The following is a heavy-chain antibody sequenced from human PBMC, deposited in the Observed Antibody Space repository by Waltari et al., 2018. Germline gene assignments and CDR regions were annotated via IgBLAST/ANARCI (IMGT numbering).Heavy chain of an antibody. J-gene: IGHJ3*02. CDR3: ARGKFMAFDI. CDR2: PYYRSQCRN. Sequence: QVQLQQSGPGLVKPSQTLSLTCAVSGDSLFTTSVAWNWIRQSPSRGLEWLGRPYYRSQCRNDYALSVKGRITVNPDTSKNHFSLQLDSVTPDDTAVYYCARGKFMAFDIWGQGTMVTVSS. V-gene: IGHV6-1*01. CDR1: GDSLFTTSVA.